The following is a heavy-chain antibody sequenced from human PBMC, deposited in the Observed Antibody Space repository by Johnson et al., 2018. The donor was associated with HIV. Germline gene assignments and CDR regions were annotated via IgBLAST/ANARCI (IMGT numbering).Heavy chain of an antibody. D-gene: IGHD6-13*01. CDR3: AAIGGRGSSWSAAFKI. J-gene: IGHJ3*02. V-gene: IGHV3-66*01. Sequence: EQLVESGGGVVQPGRSLRLSCAASGFTFDDYGMSWVRQVAGKGLEWVSIIYSGGTVYYADSVRDRFTVSRDDSKNTVFLQMNNLRAEDTALYYCAAIGGRGSSWSAAFKIWGQGTMVTVSS. CDR2: IYSGGTV. CDR1: GFTFDDYG.